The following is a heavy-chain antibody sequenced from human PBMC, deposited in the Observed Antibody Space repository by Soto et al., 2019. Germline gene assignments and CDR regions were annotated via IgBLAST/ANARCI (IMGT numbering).Heavy chain of an antibody. J-gene: IGHJ3*02. Sequence: SETLSLTCTVSGGSISSYYWSWIRQPPGKGLEWIGYIYYSGSTNYNPSLKSRVTISVDTSKNQFSLKLSSVTTADTAVYYCARGWVHAFDIWGQGTMVTVSS. CDR3: ARGWVHAFDI. CDR1: GGSISSYY. D-gene: IGHD1-26*01. CDR2: IYYSGST. V-gene: IGHV4-59*01.